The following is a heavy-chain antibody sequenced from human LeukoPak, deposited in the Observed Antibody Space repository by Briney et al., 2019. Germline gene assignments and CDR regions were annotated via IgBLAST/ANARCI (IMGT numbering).Heavy chain of an antibody. Sequence: GGSLRLSCAASGFTFSDYYMSWIRQAPGKGLEWVAVISYDGSNKYYADSGKGRFTISRDNSKNTLYLQMNSLRAEDTAVYYCARVMRFGEFIQPDAFDIWGQGTMVTVSS. V-gene: IGHV3-30-3*01. CDR1: GFTFSDYY. CDR2: ISYDGSNK. D-gene: IGHD3-10*01. J-gene: IGHJ3*02. CDR3: ARVMRFGEFIQPDAFDI.